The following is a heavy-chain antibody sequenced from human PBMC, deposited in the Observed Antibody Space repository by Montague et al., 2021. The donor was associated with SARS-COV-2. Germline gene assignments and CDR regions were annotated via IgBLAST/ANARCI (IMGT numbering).Heavy chain of an antibody. V-gene: IGHV2-5*02. J-gene: IGHJ4*02. D-gene: IGHD3-10*01. Sequence: PALVKPTQTLTLTCNFSGFSLTTRAVGVGWIRQPPGKALEWLAVIYGDDDKRYSPYLRSRLTITKDTSANHVVLTMTNMDPVDTATYSCAHRRSGFYYFDYWGQGTLVTVSS. CDR2: IYGDDDK. CDR3: AHRRSGFYYFDY. CDR1: GFSLTTRAVG.